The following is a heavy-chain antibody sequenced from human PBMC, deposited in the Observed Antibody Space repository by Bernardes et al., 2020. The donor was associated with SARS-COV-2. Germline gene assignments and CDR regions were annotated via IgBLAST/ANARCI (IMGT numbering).Heavy chain of an antibody. J-gene: IGHJ3*02. CDR2: ISISGAGA. V-gene: IGHV3-23*01. CDR1: GFTFSSYA. D-gene: IGHD3-10*01. CDR3: AKYSGSYRSQAFDI. Sequence: GGSLRLSCAASGFTFSSYAMSWVRQAPGKGLEWVSTISISGAGAYFADSVKGRFTISRDNSKNTLYLQMNSLRAEDTAVYDCAKYSGSYRSQAFDIWGQGTMVTVSS.